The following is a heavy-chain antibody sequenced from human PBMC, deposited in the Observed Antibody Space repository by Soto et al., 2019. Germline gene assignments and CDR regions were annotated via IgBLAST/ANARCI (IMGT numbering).Heavy chain of an antibody. CDR2: INQDGNED. V-gene: IGHV3-7*01. CDR3: ARTGDGHHDFLDY. CDR1: GFTFSSYW. Sequence: TGGSLRLSCAASGFTFSSYWMNWVRQAPGKGLEWVANINQDGNEDNLLDSVKGRFTISRDNAKNSLFLQMNSLRVDDMAVYYCARTGDGHHDFLDYWGQGALVTVSS. J-gene: IGHJ4*02. D-gene: IGHD1-1*01.